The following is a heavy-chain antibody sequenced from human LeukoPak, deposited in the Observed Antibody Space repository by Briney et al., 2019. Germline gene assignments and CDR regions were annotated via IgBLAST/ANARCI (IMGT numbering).Heavy chain of an antibody. Sequence: GGPLRLSCAASGFTFSSYWMHWVRQAPGKGLVWVSRINSDGSSTSYADSVKGRFTISRDNAKNTLYLQMNSLRAEDTAVYYCARGSTYDFWSGYPSTWFDPWGQGTLVTVSS. V-gene: IGHV3-74*01. CDR2: INSDGSST. J-gene: IGHJ5*02. CDR1: GFTFSSYW. CDR3: ARGSTYDFWSGYPSTWFDP. D-gene: IGHD3-3*01.